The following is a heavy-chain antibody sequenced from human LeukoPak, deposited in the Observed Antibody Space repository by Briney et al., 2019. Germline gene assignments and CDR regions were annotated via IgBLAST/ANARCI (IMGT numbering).Heavy chain of an antibody. Sequence: ASVKVSCKASGGTFSSYAISWVRQAPGQGLEWMGWINPNSGGTNYAQKFQGRVTMTRDTSISTAYMELSRLRSDDTAVYYCARVATMIVVVPFDYWGQGTLVTVSS. CDR3: ARVATMIVVVPFDY. V-gene: IGHV1-2*02. D-gene: IGHD3-22*01. J-gene: IGHJ4*02. CDR2: INPNSGGT. CDR1: GGTFSSYA.